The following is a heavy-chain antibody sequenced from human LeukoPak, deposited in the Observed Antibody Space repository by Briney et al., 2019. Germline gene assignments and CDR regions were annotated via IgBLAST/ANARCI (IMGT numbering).Heavy chain of an antibody. CDR3: ARSNYYYYYYMDV. Sequence: PGGSLRLSCAASGFTFSSYAMSWIRQPPGKGLEWIGYIYYSGSTNYNPSLKSRVTISVDTSKNQFSLKLSSVTAADTAVYYCARSNYYYYYYMDVWGKGTTVTVSS. CDR1: GFTFSSYA. D-gene: IGHD4-11*01. J-gene: IGHJ6*03. V-gene: IGHV4-59*01. CDR2: IYYSGST.